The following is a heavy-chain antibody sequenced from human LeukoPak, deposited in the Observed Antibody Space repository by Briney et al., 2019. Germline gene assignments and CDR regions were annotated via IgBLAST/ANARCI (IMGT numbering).Heavy chain of an antibody. D-gene: IGHD6-13*01. CDR3: ARDQGRIAAAGNYLSSGY. CDR1: GFTFTGYT. Sequence: GRSLRLSCAASGFTFTGYTMHWVRQAPGKGLEWVAVISSDGSGMYYADSVKGRFTISRDNSKNTLYLQMNSLRTEDTAVYYCARDQGRIAAAGNYLSSGYWGQGTLVTVSS. V-gene: IGHV3-30-3*01. CDR2: ISSDGSGM. J-gene: IGHJ4*02.